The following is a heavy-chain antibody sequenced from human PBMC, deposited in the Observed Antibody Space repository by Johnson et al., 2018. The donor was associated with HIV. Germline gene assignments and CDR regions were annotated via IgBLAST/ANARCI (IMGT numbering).Heavy chain of an antibody. J-gene: IGHJ3*02. V-gene: IGHV3-9*01. CDR1: GFTFDDYA. CDR2: ITWNSGIT. D-gene: IGHD1-7*01. Sequence: VQLVESGGGLVQPGRSLRLSCAASGFTFDDYAMHWVRQAPGKGLEWVSSITWNSGITGYADYVKGRFTISRDNAKNSLYLQMNSLRAKDTAVYYCARDWELGAFDIWGQGTMVTVSS. CDR3: ARDWELGAFDI.